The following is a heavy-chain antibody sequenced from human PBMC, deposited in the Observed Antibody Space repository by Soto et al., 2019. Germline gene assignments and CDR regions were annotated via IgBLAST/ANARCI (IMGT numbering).Heavy chain of an antibody. J-gene: IGHJ6*02. V-gene: IGHV3-7*05. CDR3: ARDRGNGYYGQDTWGMDV. CDR1: GFSISRYW. D-gene: IGHD1-26*01. CDR2: IDQDGTEN. Sequence: DVQLVESGGGLVQPGGSLRVSCGASGFSISRYWMSWVRRAPGKGLEWVGNIDQDGTENFYGGSVRGRFTISRDNAMNSLYLQMDSLTAEDTAVYFCARDRGNGYYGQDTWGMDVGGQGTTVTVSS.